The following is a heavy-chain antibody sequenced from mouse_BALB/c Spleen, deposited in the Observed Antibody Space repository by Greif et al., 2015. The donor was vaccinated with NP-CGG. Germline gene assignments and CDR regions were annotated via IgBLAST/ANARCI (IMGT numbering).Heavy chain of an antibody. J-gene: IGHJ4*01. V-gene: IGHV5-6*01. CDR2: ISSGGSYT. Sequence: EVMLVESGGDLVKPGGSLKLSCAASGFTFSSYGMSWVRQTPDKRLEWVATISSGGSYTYYPDSVKGRFTISRDNAKNTLYLQMSSLKSEDTAMYYCARFYRMGAMDYWGQGTSVTVSS. CDR1: GFTFSSYG. CDR3: ARFYRMGAMDY. D-gene: IGHD2-3*01.